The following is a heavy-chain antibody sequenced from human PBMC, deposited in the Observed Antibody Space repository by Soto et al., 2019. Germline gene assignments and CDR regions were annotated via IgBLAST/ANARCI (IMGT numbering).Heavy chain of an antibody. J-gene: IGHJ4*02. D-gene: IGHD3-10*01. CDR2: TTNTGGHK. V-gene: IGHV3-23*01. CDR1: GFTFGDYA. CDR3: GKATGKRYPGSRMFDS. Sequence: PGGSLSLCCEVSGFTFGDYAMNWVHQAPGEGLGWVSTTTNTGGHKIYADSVKGRFTISRDNSRNTLFLQIDNLRVEDAAIYYCGKATGKRYPGSRMFDSWGQGTRVTVSS.